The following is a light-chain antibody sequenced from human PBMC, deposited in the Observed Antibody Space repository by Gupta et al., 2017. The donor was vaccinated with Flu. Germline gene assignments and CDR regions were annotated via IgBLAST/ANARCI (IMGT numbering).Light chain of an antibody. Sequence: DIQMPQSPSSLSASVGDRVTITCRASQSISSYLYWYQQKPGKAPKLLMYAASSLQSGVPSRFSGSGYVRDITLTISSPQPEDFAATYCQQSYSSPPNTFGQGTQVEIK. CDR3: QQSYSSPPNT. CDR1: QSISSY. V-gene: IGKV1-39*01. J-gene: IGKJ5*01. CDR2: AAS.